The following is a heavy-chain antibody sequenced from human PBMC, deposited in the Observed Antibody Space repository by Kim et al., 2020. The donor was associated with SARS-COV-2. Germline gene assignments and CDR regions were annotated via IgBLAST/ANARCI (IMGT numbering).Heavy chain of an antibody. Sequence: GGSLRLSCAASGFTFSSYGMHWVRQAPGKGLEWVAVIWYDGSNKYYADSVKGRFTISRDNSKNTLYLQMNSLRAEDTAVYYCARGDEIIAVAGTLDYWGQGTLVTVSS. CDR1: GFTFSSYG. CDR2: IWYDGSNK. D-gene: IGHD6-19*01. V-gene: IGHV3-33*01. CDR3: ARGDEIIAVAGTLDY. J-gene: IGHJ4*02.